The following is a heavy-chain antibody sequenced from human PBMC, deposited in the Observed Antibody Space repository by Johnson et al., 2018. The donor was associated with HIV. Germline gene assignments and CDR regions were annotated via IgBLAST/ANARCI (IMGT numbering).Heavy chain of an antibody. CDR2: IRYDGSNK. CDR1: GFTFTNAW. V-gene: IGHV3-30*02. CDR3: AKDRTAAGDAFDI. J-gene: IGHJ3*02. Sequence: QVQLVESGGGVVQPGRSLRLSCAASGFTFTNAWMSWVRQAPGKGLEWVAFIRYDGSNKYYADSVKGRFTISGDNSKNTLYLQMNSLRAEDTAVYYCAKDRTAAGDAFDIWGQGTMVTVSS. D-gene: IGHD6-13*01.